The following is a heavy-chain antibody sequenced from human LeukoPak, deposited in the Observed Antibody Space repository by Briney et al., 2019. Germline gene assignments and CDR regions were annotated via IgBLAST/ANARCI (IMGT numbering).Heavy chain of an antibody. CDR1: GDSVSSNSAA. CDR2: TYYRSKWYN. CDR3: ARDRSTSRWGWFDP. D-gene: IGHD2-2*01. J-gene: IGHJ5*02. V-gene: IGHV6-1*01. Sequence: SQTLSLTCAISGDSVSSNSAAWNWVRQSPSRGLEWLVRTYYRSKWYNDYAVSVKSRITINPDTSKNQFSLQLNSVTPEDTAVYYCARDRSTSRWGWFDPWGQGTLVTVSS.